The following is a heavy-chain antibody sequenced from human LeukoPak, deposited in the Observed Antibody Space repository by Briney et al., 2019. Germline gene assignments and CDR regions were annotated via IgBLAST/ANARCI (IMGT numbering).Heavy chain of an antibody. D-gene: IGHD2-2*01. Sequence: SDTLSLTCAVYGGSFSGYYWSWIRQPPGKGLEWIGEINHSGSTNYNPSLKSRVTISVDTSKNQFSLKLSSVTAADTAVYYCARVGYCSSTSCYRLKYFDYWGQGTLVTVSS. V-gene: IGHV4-34*01. CDR2: INHSGST. CDR3: ARVGYCSSTSCYRLKYFDY. J-gene: IGHJ4*02. CDR1: GGSFSGYY.